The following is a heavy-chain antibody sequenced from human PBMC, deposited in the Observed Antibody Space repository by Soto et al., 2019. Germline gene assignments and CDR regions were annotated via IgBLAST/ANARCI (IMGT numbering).Heavy chain of an antibody. CDR1: GYTFTAYG. CDR2: ISVYTGNT. CDR3: ARGRAYCGGDCYLLDY. J-gene: IGHJ4*02. V-gene: IGHV1-18*01. D-gene: IGHD2-21*02. Sequence: ASVKVSCKACGYTFTAYGFNWVRQAPGQGLEWMGWISVYTGNTNYAQNLQGRVTMTTDTSTRTAYMELRGLRSDDTAVYYCARGRAYCGGDCYLLDYWGQGTPVTVSS.